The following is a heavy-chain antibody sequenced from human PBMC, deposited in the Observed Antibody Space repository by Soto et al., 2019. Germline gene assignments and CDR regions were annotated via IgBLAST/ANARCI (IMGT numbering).Heavy chain of an antibody. J-gene: IGHJ3*02. CDR1: GLTFSSYS. Sequence: PGGSLRLSCAASGLTFSSYSMNWVRQAPGKGLEWVSYISSGSSTIYYADSVKGRFTISRDNAKNSLYLQMNSLRAEDTAVYYCARTPVFGVVSDAFDIWGQGTMVTVSS. D-gene: IGHD3-3*01. CDR3: ARTPVFGVVSDAFDI. CDR2: ISSGSSTI. V-gene: IGHV3-48*01.